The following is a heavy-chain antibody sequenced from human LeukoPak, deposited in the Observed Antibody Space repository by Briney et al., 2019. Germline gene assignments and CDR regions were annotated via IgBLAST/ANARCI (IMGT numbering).Heavy chain of an antibody. CDR3: VRDWGYDSSGYWQKYFDT. V-gene: IGHV3-74*01. D-gene: IGHD3-22*01. CDR1: GFTLTTFW. Sequence: GGSLRLSRATSGFTLTTFWMHWVRQAPGKGLVWVSRINQDDSSTNYADSVKGRFTISRHTAKNTVHLKMHSLRAEDTAVYYCVRDWGYDSSGYWQKYFDTWGQGTLVTVSS. J-gene: IGHJ4*02. CDR2: INQDDSST.